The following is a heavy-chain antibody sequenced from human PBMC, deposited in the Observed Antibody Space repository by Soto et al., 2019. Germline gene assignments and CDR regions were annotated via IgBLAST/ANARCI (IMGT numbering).Heavy chain of an antibody. CDR1: GFTFSNAW. V-gene: IGHV3-15*01. J-gene: IGHJ4*02. D-gene: IGHD3-9*01. Sequence: GGSLRLSCAASGFTFSNAWMSWVRQAPGKGLEWVGRIKSKTDGGTTDYAAPVKGRFTISRDDSKNTLYLQMNSLKTEDTAVYYCTRKSLRYFDWLVDYWGQGTLVTVSS. CDR3: TRKSLRYFDWLVDY. CDR2: IKSKTDGGTT.